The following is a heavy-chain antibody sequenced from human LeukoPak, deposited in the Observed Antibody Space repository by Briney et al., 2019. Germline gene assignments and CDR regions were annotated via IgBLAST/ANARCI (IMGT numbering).Heavy chain of an antibody. CDR3: ARMGGYCSSTRCDGWFDP. V-gene: IGHV1-2*02. Sequence: SVNLSCKASGDTFTGYYMHCVRQAPGQGLEWMVWINPNSGGTNYAQKFRGRGTMTRDTSISTAYMEMSRLRSDDTAVYYCARMGGYCSSTRCDGWFDPWGQGTLVTVSS. CDR1: GDTFTGYY. J-gene: IGHJ5*02. CDR2: INPNSGGT. D-gene: IGHD2-2*01.